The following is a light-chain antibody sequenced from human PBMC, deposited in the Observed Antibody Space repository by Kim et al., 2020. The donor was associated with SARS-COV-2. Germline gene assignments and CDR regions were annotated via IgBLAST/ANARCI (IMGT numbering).Light chain of an antibody. CDR1: QSVNSN. V-gene: IGKV3-15*01. J-gene: IGKJ2*01. CDR3: QQYENWPPYT. CDR2: DAS. Sequence: SPGERVTLSCTASQSVNSNLAWYQQKRGQSPTLLIFDASTRATGVPARFSGRGFGTEFSFTISSLQSEDFAIYFCQQYENWPPYTFGQGTKLEIK.